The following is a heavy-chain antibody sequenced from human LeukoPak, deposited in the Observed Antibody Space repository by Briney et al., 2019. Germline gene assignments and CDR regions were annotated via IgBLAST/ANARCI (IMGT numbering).Heavy chain of an antibody. CDR3: AGDSPGDPVDY. V-gene: IGHV3-11*06. CDR1: GFTFSDYY. J-gene: IGHJ4*02. CDR2: ISSSSSYT. Sequence: GGSLRLSCEASGFTFSDYYMSWIRQAPGKGLEWVSYISSSSSYTNYADSVKGRFTISRDNAKNSLYLQMNSLSAEDTTVYYCAGDSPGDPVDYWGQGTLVTVSS. D-gene: IGHD7-27*01.